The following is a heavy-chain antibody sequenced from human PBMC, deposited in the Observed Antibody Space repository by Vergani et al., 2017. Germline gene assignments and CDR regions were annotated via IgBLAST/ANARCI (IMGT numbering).Heavy chain of an antibody. J-gene: IGHJ2*01. Sequence: EVQLVESGGGLVKPGGSLRLSCAASGFTFSSYAMSWVRQAPGKGLEWVSVIYSGGSSTYYADSVKGRFTISRDNSKNTLYLQMNSLRAEDTAVYYCAKEHLGYSYGHWYFDLWGRGTLVTVSS. CDR3: AKEHLGYSYGHWYFDL. V-gene: IGHV3-23*03. CDR2: IYSGGSST. CDR1: GFTFSSYA. D-gene: IGHD5-18*01.